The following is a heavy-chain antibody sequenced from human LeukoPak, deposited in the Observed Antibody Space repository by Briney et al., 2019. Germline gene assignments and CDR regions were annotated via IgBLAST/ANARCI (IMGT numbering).Heavy chain of an antibody. J-gene: IGHJ5*02. CDR2: ISGSGGST. Sequence: GGSLRLSCAASGFTFSSYAMSWVRQAPGKGLEWVSTISGSGGSTYYADSVKGRFTISRDNAKNSLYLQMNSLRAEDTAEYYCARDSVGYSSSWYRRGRYNWFDPWGQGTLVTVSS. CDR3: ARDSVGYSSSWYRRGRYNWFDP. V-gene: IGHV3-23*01. CDR1: GFTFSSYA. D-gene: IGHD6-13*01.